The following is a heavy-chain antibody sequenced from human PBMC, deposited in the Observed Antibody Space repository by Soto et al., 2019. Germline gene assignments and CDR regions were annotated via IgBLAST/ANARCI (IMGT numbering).Heavy chain of an antibody. CDR2: IIPIFGTA. Sequence: GASVKVSCKASGGTFSSYAISWVRQAPGQGLEWMGGIIPIFGTANYAQKFQGRVTITADESTSTAYMELSSLRSEDTAVYYCATPFGVVPLGAFDIWGQGTMVTVSS. CDR1: GGTFSSYA. D-gene: IGHD3-3*01. V-gene: IGHV1-69*13. J-gene: IGHJ3*02. CDR3: ATPFGVVPLGAFDI.